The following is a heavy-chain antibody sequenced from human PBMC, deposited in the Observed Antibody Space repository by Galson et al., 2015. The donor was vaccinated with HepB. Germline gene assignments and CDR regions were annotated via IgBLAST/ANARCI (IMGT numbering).Heavy chain of an antibody. CDR2: INHSGST. CDR1: GGSFSGYY. CDR3: ARRGIQLWDAYYYYYGMDV. V-gene: IGHV4-34*01. J-gene: IGHJ6*02. Sequence: ETLSLTCAVYGGSFSGYYWSWIRQPPGKGLEWIGEINHSGSTNYNPSLKSRVTISVDTSKNQFSLKLSSVTAADTAVYYCARRGIQLWDAYYYYYGMDVWGQGTTVTVSS. D-gene: IGHD5-18*01.